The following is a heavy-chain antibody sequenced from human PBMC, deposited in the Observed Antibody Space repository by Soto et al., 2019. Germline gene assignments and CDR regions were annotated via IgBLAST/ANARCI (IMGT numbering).Heavy chain of an antibody. Sequence: PSETLSLTCTVSGGSISSSSYYWGWIRQPPGKGLEWIGSIYYSGSTYYNPSLKSRVTISVDTSKNQFSLKLSSVTAADTAVYYCARHLWELWGLDYYGMDVWGQGTTVTVSS. V-gene: IGHV4-39*01. J-gene: IGHJ6*02. D-gene: IGHD1-26*01. CDR3: ARHLWELWGLDYYGMDV. CDR2: IYYSGST. CDR1: GGSISSSSYY.